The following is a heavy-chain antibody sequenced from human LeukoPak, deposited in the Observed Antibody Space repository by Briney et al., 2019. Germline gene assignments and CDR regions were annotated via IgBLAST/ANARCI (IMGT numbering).Heavy chain of an antibody. CDR1: GGSISSYY. CDR2: IYYSGST. D-gene: IGHD6-13*01. V-gene: IGHV4-59*08. Sequence: PSETLSLTCTVSGGSISSYYWSWIRQPPGKGLEWIGYIYYSGSTNYNPSLKSRVTISVDTSKNQFSLKPSSVTAADTAVYYCARHYSSSWYEDGFGYWGQGTLVTVPS. J-gene: IGHJ4*02. CDR3: ARHYSSSWYEDGFGY.